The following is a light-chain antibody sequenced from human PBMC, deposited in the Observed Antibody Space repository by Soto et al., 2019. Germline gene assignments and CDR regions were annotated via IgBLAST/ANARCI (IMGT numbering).Light chain of an antibody. CDR2: LNSDGSH. CDR1: SGHSSYA. Sequence: QPVLTQSPSASASLGASVKLTCTLSSGHSSYAIAWHQQQPEKGPRYLMKLNSDGSHSKGDGLPDRFSGSSSGAERYLTTSSLQSEDEADYYCQTWGTGIPVVFGGGTKLTVL. V-gene: IGLV4-69*01. J-gene: IGLJ2*01. CDR3: QTWGTGIPVV.